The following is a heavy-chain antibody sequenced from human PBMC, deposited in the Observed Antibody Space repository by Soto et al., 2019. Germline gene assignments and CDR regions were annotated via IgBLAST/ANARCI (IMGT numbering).Heavy chain of an antibody. CDR2: ISGIGGST. J-gene: IGHJ4*02. D-gene: IGHD6-19*01. CDR3: ATGSRDSSVWYSAY. Sequence: LSGAASGVTFNSYAMTWVRQAPRKGLEWVAAISGIGGSTYYADSVQGRLAIFRDNAKTTLYRRVNSLRAEATAVFYCATGSRDSSVWYSAYWSEGTL. CDR1: GVTFNSYA. V-gene: IGHV3-23*01.